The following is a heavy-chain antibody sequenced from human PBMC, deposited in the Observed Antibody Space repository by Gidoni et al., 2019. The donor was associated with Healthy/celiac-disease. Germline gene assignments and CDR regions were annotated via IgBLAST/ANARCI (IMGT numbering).Heavy chain of an antibody. V-gene: IGHV3-30*18. D-gene: IGHD6-13*01. CDR1: GFTFSSYG. J-gene: IGHJ4*02. CDR2: ISYDGSNK. CDR3: AKDEDSSSWPNPYYFDY. Sequence: QVQLVESGGGVVQPGRSLRLSCAASGFTFSSYGMHWVRQAPGKGLEWVAVISYDGSNKYYADSVKGRFTISRDNSKNTLYLQMNSLRAEDTAVYYCAKDEDSSSWPNPYYFDYWGQGTLVTVSS.